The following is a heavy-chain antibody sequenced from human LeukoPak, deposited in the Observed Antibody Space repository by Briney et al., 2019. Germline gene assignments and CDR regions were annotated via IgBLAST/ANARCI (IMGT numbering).Heavy chain of an antibody. CDR2: INPNSGGT. CDR1: GYTFTGYY. Sequence: ASVKVSCKASGYTFTGYYMHWVRQAPGQGLGWMGWINPNSGGTNYAQKFQGRVTMTRDTSISTAYMELSRLRSDDTAVYYCARDNGYCSGGSCYIISGYSYGIDYWGQGTLVTVSS. V-gene: IGHV1-2*02. D-gene: IGHD2-15*01. J-gene: IGHJ4*02. CDR3: ARDNGYCSGGSCYIISGYSYGIDY.